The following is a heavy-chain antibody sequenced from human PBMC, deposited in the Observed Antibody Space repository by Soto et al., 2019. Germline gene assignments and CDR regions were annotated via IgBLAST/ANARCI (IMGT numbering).Heavy chain of an antibody. J-gene: IGHJ6*02. CDR2: IKQDGREK. CDR3: ARDLGLEVGATTRRNYYYGMDV. V-gene: IGHV3-7*05. D-gene: IGHD1-26*01. CDR1: GFTFSSYW. Sequence: GGSLRLSCAASGFTFSSYWMSWVRQAPGKGLEWVANIKQDGREKYYVDSVKGRFTISRDNAKNSLYLQMNSLRAEDTAVYYCARDLGLEVGATTRRNYYYGMDVWGQGTTVTVSS.